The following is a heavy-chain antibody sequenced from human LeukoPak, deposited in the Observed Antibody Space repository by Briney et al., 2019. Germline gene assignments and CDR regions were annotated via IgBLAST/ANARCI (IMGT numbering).Heavy chain of an antibody. CDR1: GGSFSDYY. CDR2: INHSGST. Sequence: SETLSLTCAIFGGSFSDYYWSWIRQPPGKGLEWIGEINHSGSTNYNPSLKSRVTISVDTSKNQFSLKLSSVTAADTAVYYCARGGYSYKGAWFDPWGQGTLVTVSS. V-gene: IGHV4-34*01. D-gene: IGHD5-18*01. J-gene: IGHJ5*02. CDR3: ARGGYSYKGAWFDP.